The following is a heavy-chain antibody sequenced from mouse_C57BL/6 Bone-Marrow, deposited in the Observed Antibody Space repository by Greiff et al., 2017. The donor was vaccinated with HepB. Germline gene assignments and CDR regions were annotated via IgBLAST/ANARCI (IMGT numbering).Heavy chain of an antibody. Sequence: VQVVESGAELVRPGASVKLSCKASGYTFTDYYINWVKQRPGQGLEWIARIYPGSGNTYYNEKFKGKATLTAEKSSSTAYMQLSSLTSEDSAVYFCARGGTTGDYWGQGTTLTVSS. CDR3: ARGGTTGDY. V-gene: IGHV1-76*01. D-gene: IGHD1-1*01. CDR2: IYPGSGNT. J-gene: IGHJ2*01. CDR1: GYTFTDYY.